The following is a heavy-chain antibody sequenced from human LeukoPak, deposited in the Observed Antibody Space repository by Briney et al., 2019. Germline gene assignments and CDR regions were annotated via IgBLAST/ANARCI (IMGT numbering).Heavy chain of an antibody. J-gene: IGHJ4*02. D-gene: IGHD1-20*01. CDR1: GYSFTVHY. CDR3: AREYNWSPDY. V-gene: IGHV1-18*04. Sequence: ASVRVSCKASGYSFTVHYMHWVRQAPGQGVEWMGWISAYNGNTNYAQKLQGRVTMTTDTSTSTAYMELRSLRSDDTAVYYCAREYNWSPDYWGQGTLVTVSS. CDR2: ISAYNGNT.